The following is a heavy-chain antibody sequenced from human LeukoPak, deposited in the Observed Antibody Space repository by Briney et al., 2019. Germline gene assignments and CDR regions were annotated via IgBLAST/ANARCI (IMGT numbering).Heavy chain of an antibody. CDR3: ARLSTTVTRAFDY. Sequence: GESLKISCKGSGYSFSSQWIGWVRQMPGKGLEWMGIIYPGDSKSRYSPSFQGQVTISADKSISTAYLQWSSLKASDTAMYYCARLSTTVTRAFDYWGQGTLVTVSS. CDR2: IYPGDSKS. J-gene: IGHJ4*02. CDR1: GYSFSSQW. D-gene: IGHD4-11*01. V-gene: IGHV5-51*01.